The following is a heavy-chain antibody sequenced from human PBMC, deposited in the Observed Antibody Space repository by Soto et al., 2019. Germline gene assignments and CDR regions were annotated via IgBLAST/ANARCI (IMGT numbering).Heavy chain of an antibody. J-gene: IGHJ4*02. CDR3: ARYNWNYVGY. CDR2: IYYSGST. Sequence: SETLSLTCTVSGGSISSYYWSWIRQPPGKGLEWIGYIYYSGSTNYNPSLKSRVTISVDTSKNQFSLKLSSVTAADTAVYYCARYNWNYVGYWGQGTLVTVSS. V-gene: IGHV4-59*08. CDR1: GGSISSYY. D-gene: IGHD1-20*01.